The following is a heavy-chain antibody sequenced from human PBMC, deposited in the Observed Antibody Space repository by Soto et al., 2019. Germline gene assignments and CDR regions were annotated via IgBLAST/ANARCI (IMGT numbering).Heavy chain of an antibody. D-gene: IGHD3-9*01. V-gene: IGHV1-18*01. CDR3: ARARRTGYSHLDY. CDR1: AYTFADYG. Sequence: ASVKVSCKASAYTFADYGIIWVRQAPGQGLEWMGWISAFNGNTSYAQKFQDRVTMTTDTSTTTAYMDLRSLRSDDTAVYFCARARRTGYSHLDYWGQGTLVTVSS. CDR2: ISAFNGNT. J-gene: IGHJ4*01.